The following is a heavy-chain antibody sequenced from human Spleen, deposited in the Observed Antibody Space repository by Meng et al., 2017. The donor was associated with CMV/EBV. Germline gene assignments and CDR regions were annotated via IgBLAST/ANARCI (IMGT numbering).Heavy chain of an antibody. V-gene: IGHV3-30*02. CDR3: AKFLTDSPDDAFDI. Sequence: GSLRLSCAASGFTFSRYDIHWVRQAPGKGLEWVAFIENDGTNKKSADSVKGRFTISRDNSKNTLYLQMNSLRAEDTAVYYCAKFLTDSPDDAFDIWGQGTMVTVSS. CDR1: GFTFSRYD. CDR2: IENDGTNK. D-gene: IGHD3-9*01. J-gene: IGHJ3*02.